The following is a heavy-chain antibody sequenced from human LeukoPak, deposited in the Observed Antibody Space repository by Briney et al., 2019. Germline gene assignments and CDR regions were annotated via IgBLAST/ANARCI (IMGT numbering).Heavy chain of an antibody. V-gene: IGHV1-2*02. D-gene: IGHD6-13*01. Sequence: ASVKVSCKASGYTFTGYYMYWVRQAPGQGLEWMGWINPNSGGTNYAQKFQGRVTMTRDTSISTAYMELSRLRSGDTAVYYCAREAAAAGENYFDYWGQGTLVTVSS. CDR3: AREAAAAGENYFDY. CDR2: INPNSGGT. J-gene: IGHJ4*02. CDR1: GYTFTGYY.